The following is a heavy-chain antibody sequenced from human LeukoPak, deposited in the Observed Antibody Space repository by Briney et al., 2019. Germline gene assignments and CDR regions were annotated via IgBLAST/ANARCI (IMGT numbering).Heavy chain of an antibody. J-gene: IGHJ4*02. D-gene: IGHD4-17*01. CDR1: GFTFSSYS. Sequence: GGSLRLSCAASGFTFSSYSMNWVRQAPGKGLEWVSSISSSSSYIYYADSVKGRFTTSRDNAKNSLYLQMNSLRAEDTAVYYCARDRDDYGDSDYWGQGTLVTVSS. CDR3: ARDRDDYGDSDY. CDR2: ISSSSSYI. V-gene: IGHV3-21*01.